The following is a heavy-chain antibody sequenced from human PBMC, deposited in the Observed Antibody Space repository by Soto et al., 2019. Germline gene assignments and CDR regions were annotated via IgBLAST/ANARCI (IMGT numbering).Heavy chain of an antibody. CDR1: GFTFSNAW. D-gene: IGHD2-2*01. J-gene: IGHJ2*01. CDR2: IKSKTDGGTT. V-gene: IGHV3-15*01. CDR3: TTAQGYQLQSLGYFDL. Sequence: EVQLVESGGGLVKPGGSLRLSCAASGFTFSNAWMSWVRQAPGKGLEWVGRIKSKTDGGTTDYAAPVKGRFTISRDDSKNTLYLQMNSLKTEDTAVYYCTTAQGYQLQSLGYFDLWGRGTLVTVSP.